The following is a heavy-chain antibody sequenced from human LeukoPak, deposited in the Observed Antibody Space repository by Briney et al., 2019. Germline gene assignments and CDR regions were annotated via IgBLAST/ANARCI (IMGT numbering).Heavy chain of an antibody. V-gene: IGHV1-8*03. CDR1: GYTFSGYY. Sequence: GASVKVSCKASGYTFSGYYMHWVRQATGQGLEWMGWMNPNSGNTGYAQKFQGRVTITRNISISSAYMELSSLTSEDTAVYYCARGRGHNCNSTNCYYQDGWFDPWGQGTLVTVSS. J-gene: IGHJ5*02. D-gene: IGHD2-2*01. CDR3: ARGRGHNCNSTNCYYQDGWFDP. CDR2: MNPNSGNT.